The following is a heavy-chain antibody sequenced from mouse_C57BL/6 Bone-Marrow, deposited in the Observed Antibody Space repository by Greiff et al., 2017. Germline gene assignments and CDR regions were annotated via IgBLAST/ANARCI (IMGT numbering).Heavy chain of an antibody. CDR2: INPYNGGT. Sequence: EVKLQESGPVLVKPGASVKMSCKASGYTFTDYYMNWVKQSHGKSLEWIGVINPYNGGTSYNQKFKGKATLTVDKSSSTAYMELNSLTSEDSAVYYCARPLYYYGSSYVAYWGQGTLVTVSA. V-gene: IGHV1-19*01. CDR1: GYTFTDYY. J-gene: IGHJ3*01. CDR3: ARPLYYYGSSYVAY. D-gene: IGHD1-1*01.